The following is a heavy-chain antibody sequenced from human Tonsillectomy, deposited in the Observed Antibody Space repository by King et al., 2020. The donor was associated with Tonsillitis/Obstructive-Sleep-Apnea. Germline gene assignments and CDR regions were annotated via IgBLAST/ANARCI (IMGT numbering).Heavy chain of an antibody. V-gene: IGHV4-39*02. CDR2: IYYSGST. J-gene: IGHJ4*02. CDR3: ARLYGGIHPPAY. Sequence: LQLQESGPGLVKPSETLSLTCTVSGGSIRSSTYYWGWIRQPPGKGLEWFGSIYYSGSTYYNPSLKSRVTISVDTSQNHFSLKLTSVTAADTPIYSCARLYGGIHPPAYWGQGTLVTVSS. D-gene: IGHD4-23*01. CDR1: GGSIRSSTYY.